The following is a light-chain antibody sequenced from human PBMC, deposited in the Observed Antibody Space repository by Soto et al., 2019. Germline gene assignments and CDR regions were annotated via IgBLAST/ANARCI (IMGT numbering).Light chain of an antibody. CDR1: QSVDSH. J-gene: IGKJ4*01. CDR2: DAS. CDR3: QQRTNWRLT. V-gene: IGKV3-11*01. Sequence: PGERATLSRRASQSVDSHLTWYQQKPGQAPRLLIYDASNRATGIPARFSGSGSGTDFTLTISSLEPEDFAVYFCQQRTNWRLTFGGGTKVEIK.